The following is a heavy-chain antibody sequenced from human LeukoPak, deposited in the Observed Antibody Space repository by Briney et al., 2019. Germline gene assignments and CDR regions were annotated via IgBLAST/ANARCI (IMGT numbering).Heavy chain of an antibody. CDR1: GFTFTSYA. D-gene: IGHD2/OR15-2a*01. Sequence: PGASLRLSCAASGFTFTSYALDWVRQAPGKGLEWISVISGDGVSTHYADSVKGRFTISRDNSKNTLYLQMNSLKADDTAVYYCARDEYKADAYWGQGTLVTVSS. J-gene: IGHJ4*02. CDR2: ISGDGVST. CDR3: ARDEYKADAY. V-gene: IGHV3-23*01.